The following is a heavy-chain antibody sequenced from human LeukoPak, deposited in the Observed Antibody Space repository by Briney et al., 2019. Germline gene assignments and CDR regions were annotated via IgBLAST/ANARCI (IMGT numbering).Heavy chain of an antibody. CDR3: ARDVIGRKYSSGSFY. Sequence: GGSLRLSCAASGFTFSSYSMNWVRQAPGKGLEWVSSISSSSSYIYYADSVKGRFTISRDNAKNSLYLQMNSLRAEDTAVYYCARDVIGRKYSSGSFYWGQGTLVTVSS. CDR1: GFTFSSYS. D-gene: IGHD6-19*01. CDR2: ISSSSSYI. V-gene: IGHV3-21*01. J-gene: IGHJ4*02.